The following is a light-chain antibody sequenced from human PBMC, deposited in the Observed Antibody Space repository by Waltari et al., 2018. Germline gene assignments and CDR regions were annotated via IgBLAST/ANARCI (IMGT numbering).Light chain of an antibody. Sequence: DIHMTQSPPSLSASIGDRVTITCRASENIGSYLNWYQQKSGEVPRLLIYAASTLQSGVPPRFSGSRSGTDFTFTISSLQPEDCAVYYCQQSHSLPRTFGQGTKVEIK. CDR2: AAS. CDR1: ENIGSY. V-gene: IGKV1-39*01. CDR3: QQSHSLPRT. J-gene: IGKJ1*01.